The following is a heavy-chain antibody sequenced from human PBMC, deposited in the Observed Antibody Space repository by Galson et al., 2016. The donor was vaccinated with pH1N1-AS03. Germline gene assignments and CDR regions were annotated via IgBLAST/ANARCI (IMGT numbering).Heavy chain of an antibody. V-gene: IGHV4-30-2*06. CDR3: ARGPPFSP. J-gene: IGHJ1*01. CDR2: IYSSGVT. Sequence: TLSLTCAVSGDSIKSDTHSWNWIRQSPGKGLEWLGYIYSSGVTESNPSLRSRVSITIDTSKNEFSLKMTSVTAADTAVYYCARGPPFSPWGQGTLVTVLS. CDR1: GDSIKSDTHS.